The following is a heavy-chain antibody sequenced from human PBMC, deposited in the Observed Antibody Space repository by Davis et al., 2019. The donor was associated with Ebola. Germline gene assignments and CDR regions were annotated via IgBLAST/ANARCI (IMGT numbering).Heavy chain of an antibody. Sequence: SETLSLTCTVSGGSIGSPNWWSWVRQHPGMGLEWIGYIYYSGLTNYSASIKSRVTMSVDTSKNQFSLKLSSVTTAGTAIYYFSSMFGLPYYYYGMDLWVQGTTVTVSS. V-gene: IGHV4-4*02. CDR2: IYYSGLT. D-gene: IGHD3/OR15-3a*01. CDR3: SSMFGLPYYYYGMDL. CDR1: GGSIGSPNW. J-gene: IGHJ6*02.